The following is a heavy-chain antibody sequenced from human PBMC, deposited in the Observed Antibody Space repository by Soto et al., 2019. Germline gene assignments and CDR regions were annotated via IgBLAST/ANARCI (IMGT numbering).Heavy chain of an antibody. V-gene: IGHV5-51*01. CDR1: GHLFSNHW. CDR2: IFTRDSET. Sequence: GESLKISCKGPGHLFSNHWIGWVRQTPGKGLEWMGLIFTRDSETKTSPSFQGHVSFSVDNSINTVYLQWTSLKTTDTGIYFCARGYFDSGHGYDLWGQGTLVTASS. J-gene: IGHJ5*02. D-gene: IGHD3-10*01. CDR3: ARGYFDSGHGYDL.